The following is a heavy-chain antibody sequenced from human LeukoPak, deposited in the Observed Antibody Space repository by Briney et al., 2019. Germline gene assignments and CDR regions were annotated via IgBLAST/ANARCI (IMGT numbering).Heavy chain of an antibody. J-gene: IGHJ6*03. CDR1: GGTFSSYA. D-gene: IGHD4-11*01. CDR2: IIPIFGTA. V-gene: IGHV1-69*05. CDR3: ARGLHYFALGRYYYYMDV. Sequence: SVKVSCKASGGTFSSYAISWVRQAPGQGLEWMGGIIPIFGTANYAQKFQGRVTITTDESTSTAYMELSSLRSEDTAVYYCARGLHYFALGRYYYYMDVWGKGTTVTVSS.